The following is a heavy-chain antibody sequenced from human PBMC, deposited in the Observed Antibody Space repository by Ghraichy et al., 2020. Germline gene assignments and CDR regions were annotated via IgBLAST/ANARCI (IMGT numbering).Heavy chain of an antibody. V-gene: IGHV4-39*01. CDR2: IYYIGNT. D-gene: IGHD4/OR15-4a*01. Sequence: SETLSLTCTVSGGSISSSSYYWGWIRQPPGKGLDFIANIYYIGNTYYNPSLKSQVTISVDTSKNQFSLKLTSVTAADTAVYFCARTNKYNYDAGRYYYFDYWGQGTLVTVSS. J-gene: IGHJ4*02. CDR1: GGSISSSSYY. CDR3: ARTNKYNYDAGRYYYFDY.